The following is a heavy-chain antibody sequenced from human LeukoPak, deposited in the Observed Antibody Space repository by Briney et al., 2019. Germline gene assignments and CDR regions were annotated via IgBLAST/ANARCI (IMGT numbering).Heavy chain of an antibody. D-gene: IGHD3-22*01. CDR2: IYTSGST. CDR3: ARYIMRDDSSSYYYFDY. CDR1: GGSISSGSYY. V-gene: IGHV4-61*02. Sequence: SQTLSLTCTVTGGSISSGSYYWSWIRQPAGKGLEWLGRIYTSGSTNYNPSLKSRVTISVDTSKNQFSLKLSSVTAADTAVYYCARYIMRDDSSSYYYFDYWGQGTLVTVSS. J-gene: IGHJ4*02.